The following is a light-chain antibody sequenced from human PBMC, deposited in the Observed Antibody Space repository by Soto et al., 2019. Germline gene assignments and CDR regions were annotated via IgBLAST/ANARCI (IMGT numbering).Light chain of an antibody. J-gene: IGLJ3*02. CDR3: ASYTTSHPRV. CDR1: DSDIGAYNY. V-gene: IGLV2-14*01. Sequence: QPVLTQPASVSGSPGQTITISCTGSDSDIGAYNYVSWYQHHPGKAPKLIIYEVNDQPSGVSHRFSGSKSANTASLTISGLQADHEADYYCASYTTSHPRVFGGGTKVTVL. CDR2: EVN.